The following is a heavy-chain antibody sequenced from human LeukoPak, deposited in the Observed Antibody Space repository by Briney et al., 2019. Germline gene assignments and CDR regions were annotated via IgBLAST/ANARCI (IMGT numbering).Heavy chain of an antibody. CDR3: ARAPRELEDAFDI. D-gene: IGHD1-26*01. CDR1: EFTFSAYA. Sequence: GGSLRLSCATSEFTFSAYAMNWVRQAPGKGLEWVGYISPTGSTMFYADSVKGRFTISRDNSKNTLYLQMSSLRAEDTAVYYCARAPRELEDAFDIWGQGTMVTVSS. V-gene: IGHV3-48*01. CDR2: ISPTGSTM. J-gene: IGHJ3*02.